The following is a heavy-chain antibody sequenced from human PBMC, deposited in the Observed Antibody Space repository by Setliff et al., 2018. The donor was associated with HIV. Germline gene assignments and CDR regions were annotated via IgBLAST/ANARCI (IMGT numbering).Heavy chain of an antibody. V-gene: IGHV4-4*09. J-gene: IGHJ5*02. CDR1: GDSISSYS. CDR2: IFSSGST. CDR3: ARRIDDSGSFPDKNWFDT. Sequence: PSETLSLTCTVSGDSISSYSWNWIRQSPGGGLEWIGFIFSSGSTKYNPSLQSRVTMSIDTSKNQFALRLTSFTAADTAVYYCARRIDDSGSFPDKNWFDTWGQGSLVTVSS. D-gene: IGHD3-10*01.